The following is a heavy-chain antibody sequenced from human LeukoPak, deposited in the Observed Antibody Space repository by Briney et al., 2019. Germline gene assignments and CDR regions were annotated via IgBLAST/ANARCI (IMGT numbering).Heavy chain of an antibody. V-gene: IGHV1-18*04. CDR1: GYTFTGYY. Sequence: ASVKVSCKASGYTFTGYYMHWVRQAPGQGLEWMGWISAYNGDTSYAQDFQGRVTMTTDTSASTAYMELRSLRSDDTAVYYCARAGDAFDVWGQGTVVTVSS. CDR3: ARAGDAFDV. J-gene: IGHJ3*01. CDR2: ISAYNGDT.